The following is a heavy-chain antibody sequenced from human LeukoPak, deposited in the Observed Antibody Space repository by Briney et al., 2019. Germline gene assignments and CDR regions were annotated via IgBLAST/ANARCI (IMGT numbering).Heavy chain of an antibody. V-gene: IGHV4-34*01. CDR1: GGSISSYY. CDR3: ARGHYYDILTGYYMRAFDI. J-gene: IGHJ3*02. CDR2: INHSGST. Sequence: SETLSLTCTVSGGSISSYYWSWIRQPPGKGLEWIGEINHSGSTNYNPSLKSRVTISVDTSKNQFSLKLSSVTAADTAVYYCARGHYYDILTGYYMRAFDIWGQGTMVTVSS. D-gene: IGHD3-9*01.